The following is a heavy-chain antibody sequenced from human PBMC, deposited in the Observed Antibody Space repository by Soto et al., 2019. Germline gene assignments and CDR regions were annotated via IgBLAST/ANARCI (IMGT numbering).Heavy chain of an antibody. V-gene: IGHV1-18*01. D-gene: IGHD3-22*01. J-gene: IGHJ5*02. CDR1: GYTFSNFE. CDR3: ARHYHDGSAVLVGFDP. Sequence: ASVKVSCKASGYTFSNFEISRVRQAPGQGLEWMGWVSPYNGNTNYAQKLQGRVTMTTDTSTSTAYMEVRSLRSDDAAVYYCARHYHDGSAVLVGFDPWGQGTLVTVSS. CDR2: VSPYNGNT.